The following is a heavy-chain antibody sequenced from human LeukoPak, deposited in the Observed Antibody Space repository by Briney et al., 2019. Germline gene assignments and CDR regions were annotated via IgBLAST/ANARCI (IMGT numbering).Heavy chain of an antibody. V-gene: IGHV3-23*01. J-gene: IGHJ5*02. CDR2: ISGGGGNT. Sequence: AGSLRLSCAASEFTFSTYAMSWIRQPPGKGLEWVATISGGGGNTYYADSVKGGFTISRDNSKNTLYLQMNSLRSEDTAVYHCAKDLGYYDSSGYYTSWGQGTLVTVSS. D-gene: IGHD3-22*01. CDR3: AKDLGYYDSSGYYTS. CDR1: EFTFSTYA.